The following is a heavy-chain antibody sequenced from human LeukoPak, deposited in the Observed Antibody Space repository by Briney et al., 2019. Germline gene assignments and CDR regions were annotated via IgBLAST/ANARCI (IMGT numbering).Heavy chain of an antibody. CDR3: TTRRGSGYDFREN. J-gene: IGHJ4*02. Sequence: PGGSLRLSCAASGFTFSNAWMSWVRQAPGKGLEWVGRIKSKTDGGTTDYAAPVKGRFTISRDDSKNTLYLQMNSLKTEDTAVYYCTTRRGSGYDFRENWGQGTLVTVSS. CDR2: IKSKTDGGTT. CDR1: GFTFSNAW. V-gene: IGHV3-15*01. D-gene: IGHD5-12*01.